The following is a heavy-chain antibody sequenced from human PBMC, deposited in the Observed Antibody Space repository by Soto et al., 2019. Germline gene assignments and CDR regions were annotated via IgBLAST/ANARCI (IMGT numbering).Heavy chain of an antibody. J-gene: IGHJ4*01. CDR3: ARNKGATGDFDS. V-gene: IGHV1-8*01. CDR2: MNPNSGKT. Sequence: QVQLVQSGAEVKKPGASVKVSCKASGYTFTDYDINWVRQASGQGLEWLGWMNPNSGKTGYAQKFQGRVTMTRDTSTGTAYVELSSLTYEDSAVYYCARNKGATGDFDSWGHGTPVTVS. CDR1: GYTFTDYD. D-gene: IGHD3-10*01.